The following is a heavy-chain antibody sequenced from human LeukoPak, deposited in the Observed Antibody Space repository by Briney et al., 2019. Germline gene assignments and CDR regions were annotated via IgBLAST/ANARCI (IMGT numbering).Heavy chain of an antibody. CDR3: ARGGGYDEGVDY. D-gene: IGHD5-12*01. Sequence: PSETLSLTCAVYGYSISSGYYWGWSRQPPGKGLEWIGSIYHSGSTYYNPSLKSRVTIAVTTSKNQFPLKLSSVTAADTAVYYCARGGGYDEGVDYWGQGTVVTVS. V-gene: IGHV4-38-2*01. J-gene: IGHJ4*02. CDR1: GYSISSGYY. CDR2: IYHSGST.